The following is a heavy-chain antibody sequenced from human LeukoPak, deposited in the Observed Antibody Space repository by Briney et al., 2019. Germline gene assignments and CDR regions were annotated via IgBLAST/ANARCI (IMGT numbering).Heavy chain of an antibody. D-gene: IGHD2-8*02. V-gene: IGHV3-30-3*01. Sequence: GGSLRLSCATSGFPFSSYAMHWVRQAPGKGLEWVAVISYDGSNKYYADSVRGRFTISRDNSENTLYLQMNSLRAEDTAVYYCAGGRGTWSFDYWGQGTLVTVSS. CDR2: ISYDGSNK. CDR3: AGGRGTWSFDY. CDR1: GFPFSSYA. J-gene: IGHJ4*02.